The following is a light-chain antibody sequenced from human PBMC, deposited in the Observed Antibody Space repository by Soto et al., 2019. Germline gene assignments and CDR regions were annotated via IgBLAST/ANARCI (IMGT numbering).Light chain of an antibody. CDR3: CSYADSRTSV. V-gene: IGLV2-23*01. J-gene: IGLJ1*01. CDR2: EAS. CDR1: SSDVGSFDS. Sequence: QSVLTQPASVSGSPGQPITISCTGTSSDVGSFDSVAWYQHNPGKAPKLMIYEASKRPSGVSNRFSGSKSGNTASLTISGLQAEDEADYYCCSYADSRTSVFGTGTKVTVL.